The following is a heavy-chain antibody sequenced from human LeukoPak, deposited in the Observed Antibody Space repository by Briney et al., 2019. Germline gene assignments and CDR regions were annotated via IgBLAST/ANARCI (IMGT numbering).Heavy chain of an antibody. D-gene: IGHD2-2*01. CDR2: INSDGGST. CDR1: GFTFSTYW. CDR3: ATDVPAVTIFGY. Sequence: PGGSLRLSCAASGFTFSTYWMRWVRQAPGAGLVWVSLINSDGGSTNYADSVKGRFTISRDNAKNTLYLQMNSLRAEDTAVYYCATDVPAVTIFGYWGQGTLVTVSS. J-gene: IGHJ4*02. V-gene: IGHV3-74*01.